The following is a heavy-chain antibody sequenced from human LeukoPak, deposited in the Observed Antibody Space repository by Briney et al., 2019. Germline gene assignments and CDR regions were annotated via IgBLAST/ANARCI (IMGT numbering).Heavy chain of an antibody. V-gene: IGHV1-8*01. CDR3: ARGRGSGHKENWFDP. CDR2: TNPNSGNT. CDR1: GYTFTTYD. Sequence: VASVKVSCKASGYTFTTYDINWVRQATGQGLEWMGWTNPNSGNTGYTQKFQGRVTMTRNTSISTAYMELSSLRSEDTAVYYCARGRGSGHKENWFDPWGQGTLVTVSS. J-gene: IGHJ5*02. D-gene: IGHD6-19*01.